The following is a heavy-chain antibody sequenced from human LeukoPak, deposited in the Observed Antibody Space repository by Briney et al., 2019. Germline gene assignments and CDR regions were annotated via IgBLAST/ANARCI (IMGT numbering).Heavy chain of an antibody. D-gene: IGHD6-13*01. CDR3: AEDRGYSSSCNFDY. Sequence: GGSLRLSCAASGFTFSNYWVNWVRQAPGKGLEWVANIKEDGSDKYYVDSVKGRFSISKDNAKNSLYLQMNSLRVEDTAVYYCAEDRGYSSSCNFDYWGQGTLVTVSS. V-gene: IGHV3-7*03. CDR2: IKEDGSDK. CDR1: GFTFSNYW. J-gene: IGHJ4*02.